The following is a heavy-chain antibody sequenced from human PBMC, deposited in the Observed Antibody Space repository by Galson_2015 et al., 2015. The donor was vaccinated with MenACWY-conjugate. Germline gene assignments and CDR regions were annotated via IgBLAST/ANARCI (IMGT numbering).Heavy chain of an antibody. CDR2: ISAYNGNT. D-gene: IGHD5-12*01. CDR1: GYTFTSYG. Sequence: SVKVSCKASGYTFTSYGITWVRRAPGQGLEWMGWISAYNGNTNYAQKLQGRVTMTTDTSTGTAYMELRSLRSDDTAVYYCARWLPGTFDAFDMWGQGTMVTVSS. V-gene: IGHV1-18*01. CDR3: ARWLPGTFDAFDM. J-gene: IGHJ3*02.